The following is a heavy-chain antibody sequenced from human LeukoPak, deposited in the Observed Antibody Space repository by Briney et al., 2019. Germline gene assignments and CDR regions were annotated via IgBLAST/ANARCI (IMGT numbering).Heavy chain of an antibody. J-gene: IGHJ4*02. D-gene: IGHD6-13*01. CDR2: ISSSSSYI. CDR3: ARGGIAAAGTSY. Sequence: PGGSLRLSCAASRFTFSSYSMNWVRQAPGKGLDWVSSISSSSSYIYYADSVKDRFTISRDNAKNSLYLQMNSLRAEDTAVYYCARGGIAAAGTSYWGQGTLVTVSS. V-gene: IGHV3-21*01. CDR1: RFTFSSYS.